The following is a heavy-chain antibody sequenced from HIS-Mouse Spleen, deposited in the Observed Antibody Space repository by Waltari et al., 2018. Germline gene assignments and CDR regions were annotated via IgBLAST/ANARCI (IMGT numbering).Heavy chain of an antibody. V-gene: IGHV4-39*07. CDR1: GGSISSSRYY. CDR2: IYYSGST. J-gene: IGHJ2*01. Sequence: QLQLQESGTGLVKPSEPLSLTCTVSGGSISSSRYYWGWIRQPPGKGLEWIGSIYYSGSTYYNPSLKSRVTISVDTSKNQFSLKLSSVTAADTAVYYCAREIPYSSSWYDWYFDLWGRGTLVTVSS. D-gene: IGHD6-13*01. CDR3: AREIPYSSSWYDWYFDL.